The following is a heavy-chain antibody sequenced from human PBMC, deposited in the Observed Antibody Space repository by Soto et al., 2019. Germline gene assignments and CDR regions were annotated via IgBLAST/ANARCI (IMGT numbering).Heavy chain of an antibody. CDR1: GYTFSGSV. J-gene: IGHJ4*02. CDR2: INADNGNT. D-gene: IGHD4-17*01. V-gene: IGHV1-3*01. CDR3: ASAIDATTATSLEY. Sequence: QVQLVQSGAEVKKPGASVKVSCKASGYTFSGSVMHWVRQAPGQGLEWMGWINADNGNTKYSQKFQGRVTMTWDTSASTDYMELSSLRYEATAIYCCASAIDATTATSLEYWGQGPLVTVSS.